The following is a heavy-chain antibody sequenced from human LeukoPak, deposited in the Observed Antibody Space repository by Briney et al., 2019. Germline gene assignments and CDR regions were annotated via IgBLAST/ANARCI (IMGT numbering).Heavy chain of an antibody. D-gene: IGHD6-19*01. CDR1: GFTFSSCW. CDR3: ARGRIAVAGRAFDI. J-gene: IGHJ3*02. Sequence: GGSLRLSCAASGFTFSSCWMHWVRQAPGKGLVWVSRINSDGSSTSYADSVKGRFTISRDNAKNTLYLQMNSLRAEDTAVYYCARGRIAVAGRAFDIWGQGTMVTVSS. CDR2: INSDGSST. V-gene: IGHV3-74*01.